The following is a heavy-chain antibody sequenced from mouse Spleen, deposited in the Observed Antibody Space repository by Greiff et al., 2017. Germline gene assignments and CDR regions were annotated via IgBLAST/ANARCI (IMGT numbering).Heavy chain of an antibody. Sequence: VQLQQSGAELVKPGASVKLSCKASGFNIKDYYMHWVKQRTEQGLEWIGRIDPEDGETKYDPKFQGKATITADTSSNTAYLQLSSLTSEDSAVYYGDRSANYDEEAWFAYWGQGTLVTVSA. CDR1: GFNIKDYY. CDR3: DRSANYDEEAWFAY. D-gene: IGHD2-4*01. V-gene: IGHV14-2*01. J-gene: IGHJ3*01. CDR2: IDPEDGET.